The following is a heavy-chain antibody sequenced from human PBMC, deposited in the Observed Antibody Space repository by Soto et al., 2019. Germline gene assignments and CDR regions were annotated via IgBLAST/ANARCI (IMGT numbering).Heavy chain of an antibody. CDR3: ARESSGITLYGMDV. Sequence: GASVKGSCKASGYTFTGQYMHWVRQAPGQGLEWMGWINPNSGDTNYAQKFQGRVTMTRDTSIGTAYMELSSLRSNDTAIYYCARESSGITLYGMDVWGQGTTVTVYS. J-gene: IGHJ6*02. CDR1: GYTFTGQY. CDR2: INPNSGDT. D-gene: IGHD1-7*01. V-gene: IGHV1-2*02.